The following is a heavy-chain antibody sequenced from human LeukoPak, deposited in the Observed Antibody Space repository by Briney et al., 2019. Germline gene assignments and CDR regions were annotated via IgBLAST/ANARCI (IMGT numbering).Heavy chain of an antibody. Sequence: GGSLRLSCAASGFTFSSYSMNWVRQAPGKGLEWVSSISSGSTYIDYADSMKGRFTISRDNSKNTLYLQMNSLRAEDTAVYYCAKDQGPDYDYVWGSYPPDYWGQGTLVTVSS. D-gene: IGHD3-16*02. J-gene: IGHJ4*02. V-gene: IGHV3-21*01. CDR1: GFTFSSYS. CDR3: AKDQGPDYDYVWGSYPPDY. CDR2: ISSGSTYI.